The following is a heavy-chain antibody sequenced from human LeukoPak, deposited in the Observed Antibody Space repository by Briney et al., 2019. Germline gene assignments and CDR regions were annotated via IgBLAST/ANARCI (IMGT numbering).Heavy chain of an antibody. J-gene: IGHJ6*03. V-gene: IGHV3-7*01. D-gene: IGHD3-16*02. CDR3: ARRSYRGVIGVYYYYYMDV. Sequence: GGSLRLSCAASGFTFSRYWMSWVRQAPGKGLEGVANIKQDGSEKYYVDSVKGRFTISRDNAKNSVYLQMNRLRVEDTAVYYCARRSYRGVIGVYYYYYMDVWGKGTPVTVSS. CDR2: IKQDGSEK. CDR1: GFTFSRYW.